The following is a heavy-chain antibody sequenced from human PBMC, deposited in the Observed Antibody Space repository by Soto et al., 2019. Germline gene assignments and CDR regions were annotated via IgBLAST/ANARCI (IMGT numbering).Heavy chain of an antibody. Sequence: QVQLQQSGPGLVKPSETLSLTCIVSGGSISSYHWSWIRQPAGKGLEWIGRIYTSGSTTHNPSHNSRVTITVDTAKNQYSLKLSSVTAVDTAVYYGATGTKYVGFDYWGQGTLVTVYS. V-gene: IGHV4-4*07. D-gene: IGHD2-2*01. CDR1: GGSISSYH. CDR3: ATGTKYVGFDY. CDR2: IYTSGST. J-gene: IGHJ4*02.